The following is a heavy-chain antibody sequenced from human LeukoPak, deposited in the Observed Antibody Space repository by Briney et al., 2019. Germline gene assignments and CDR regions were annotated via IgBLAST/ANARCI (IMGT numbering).Heavy chain of an antibody. Sequence: SGTLSLTCAVSGGSISSSNWWSWVRQPPGKGLEWIGEIYHSGSTNYNPSLKSRVTISVDKSKNQFSLKLSSVTAADTAVYYCARDRGYNYRYLDYWGQGTLVTVSS. V-gene: IGHV4-4*02. CDR1: GGSISSSNW. CDR2: IYHSGST. D-gene: IGHD5-18*01. J-gene: IGHJ4*02. CDR3: ARDRGYNYRYLDY.